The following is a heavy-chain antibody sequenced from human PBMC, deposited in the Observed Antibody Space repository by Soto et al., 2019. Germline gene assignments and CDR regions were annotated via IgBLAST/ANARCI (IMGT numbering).Heavy chain of an antibody. Sequence: PGWSLRLSCAASGFTFSSYGMHWVRQAPGKGLEWVAVISYDGSNKYYADSVKGRFTISRDNSKNTLYLQMNSLRAEDTAVYYCAKDLGIAAAGNVQYYYYGMDVWGQGTTVTVSS. J-gene: IGHJ6*02. CDR2: ISYDGSNK. CDR3: AKDLGIAAAGNVQYYYYGMDV. CDR1: GFTFSSYG. D-gene: IGHD6-13*01. V-gene: IGHV3-30*18.